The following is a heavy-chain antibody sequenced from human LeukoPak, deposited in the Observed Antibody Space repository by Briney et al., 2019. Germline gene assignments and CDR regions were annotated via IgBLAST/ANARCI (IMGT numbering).Heavy chain of an antibody. D-gene: IGHD5-18*01. V-gene: IGHV3-23*01. Sequence: GGSLRLSCAASGFTVSSYAMSWVRQAPGKGLEWVSGISGGGGSTYYADSVKGRFTISRDNSKNTLYLQVDSLRAEDTAVYYCAKDGRWIQLLFDYWGQGTLVTVPS. CDR3: AKDGRWIQLLFDY. CDR1: GFTVSSYA. J-gene: IGHJ4*02. CDR2: ISGGGGST.